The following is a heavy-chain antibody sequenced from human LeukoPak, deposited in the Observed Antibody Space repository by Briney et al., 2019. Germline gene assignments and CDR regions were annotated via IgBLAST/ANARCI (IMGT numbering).Heavy chain of an antibody. Sequence: ASVKVSCKASGYTFTGYYMHWVRQAPGQGLEWMGWINPNSGGTNYAQKFQGRVTMTRDTSISTAYMELSRLRSDDTAVYYCARDRRITIFGVVIPGRLNWFDPWGQGTLVTVSS. CDR3: ARDRRITIFGVVIPGRLNWFDP. D-gene: IGHD3-3*01. V-gene: IGHV1-2*02. CDR2: INPNSGGT. J-gene: IGHJ5*02. CDR1: GYTFTGYY.